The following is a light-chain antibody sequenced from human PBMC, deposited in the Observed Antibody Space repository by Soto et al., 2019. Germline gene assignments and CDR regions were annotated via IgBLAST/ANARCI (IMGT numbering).Light chain of an antibody. V-gene: IGKV3-20*01. CDR1: QSVDTTY. CDR2: GVS. Sequence: EIVLTQSPGTLSLSPGERATLSCRASQSVDTTYLAWYQQQPGQAPRLLVYGVSSRASGIPDRFSGSGSGTDFTLTISRLEPEDFAVYYCQHYGSTPRTFGQGTKVEI. CDR3: QHYGSTPRT. J-gene: IGKJ1*01.